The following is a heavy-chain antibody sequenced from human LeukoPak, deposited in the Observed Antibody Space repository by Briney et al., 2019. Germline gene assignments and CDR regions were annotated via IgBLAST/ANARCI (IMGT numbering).Heavy chain of an antibody. V-gene: IGHV3-48*01. D-gene: IGHD3-22*01. CDR2: ISSSSSTI. CDR1: GFTFSSYS. J-gene: IGHJ4*02. Sequence: PGGSLRLSCAASGFTFSSYSMNWVRQAPGKGLEWVSCISSSSSTIYYADSVKGRFTISRDNAKNSLYLQMNSLRAEDTAVYYCARVLHKRNYDSSTYYGYWGQGTLVTVSS. CDR3: ARVLHKRNYDSSTYYGY.